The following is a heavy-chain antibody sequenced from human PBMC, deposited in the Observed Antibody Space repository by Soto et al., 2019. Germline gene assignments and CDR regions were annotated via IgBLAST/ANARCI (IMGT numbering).Heavy chain of an antibody. CDR2: IKQDGSEK. CDR3: VRGSIGDEDCYYGIDV. J-gene: IGHJ6*02. Sequence: GGSLRLSCAASGFIFSGYWMNWVRQAPGKGLEWAANIKQDGSEKYYVDSVKGRFTISRDNAKNSVYLQMNSLRAEDTAVYYCVRGSIGDEDCYYGIDVWGQGTTVTVSS. CDR1: GFIFSGYW. V-gene: IGHV3-7*01. D-gene: IGHD3-16*01.